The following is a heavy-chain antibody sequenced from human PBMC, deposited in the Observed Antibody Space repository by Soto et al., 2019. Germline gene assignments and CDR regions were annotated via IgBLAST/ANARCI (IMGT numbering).Heavy chain of an antibody. CDR3: AIAGRVVAAAGTGDTWFDP. Sequence: VASVKVSCKASGYTFTGYYMHWVRQAPGQGLEWMGWINPNSGGTNYAQKFQGWVTMTRDTSISTAYMELSRLRSDDTAVYYCAIAGRVVAAAGTGDTWFDPWGQGTLVTVS. J-gene: IGHJ5*02. V-gene: IGHV1-2*04. D-gene: IGHD6-13*01. CDR2: INPNSGGT. CDR1: GYTFTGYY.